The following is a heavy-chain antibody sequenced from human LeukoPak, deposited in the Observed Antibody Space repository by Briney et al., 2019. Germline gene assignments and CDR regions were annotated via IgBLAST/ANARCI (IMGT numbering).Heavy chain of an antibody. CDR2: IAYDGSNK. CDR1: GFTFRSYG. CDR3: AKLAFGHSSNWYYFDY. J-gene: IGHJ4*02. V-gene: IGHV3-30*18. Sequence: PGRSQRLSCVASGFTFRSYGMHWVRQAPGKGLEWVAVIAYDGSNKYYADSVKGRFTISRDNSKNTLYLQMNSLRAEDTAVYYCAKLAFGHSSNWYYFDYWGQGTLVTVSS. D-gene: IGHD6-13*01.